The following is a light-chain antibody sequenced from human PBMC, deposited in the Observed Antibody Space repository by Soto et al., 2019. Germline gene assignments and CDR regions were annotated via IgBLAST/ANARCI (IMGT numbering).Light chain of an antibody. CDR3: LQYRT. Sequence: ELVLKKSPATLSSLPDDRVTLSCRASQSITSTYLAWYQQKPGQAPRLLIYGTTTRATGIPDRFSGSGSGTDFTLSFSRLEPEDLEVYYCLQYRTFVQGTQGGYQ. V-gene: IGKV3-20*01. J-gene: IGKJ1*01. CDR1: QSITSTY. CDR2: GTT.